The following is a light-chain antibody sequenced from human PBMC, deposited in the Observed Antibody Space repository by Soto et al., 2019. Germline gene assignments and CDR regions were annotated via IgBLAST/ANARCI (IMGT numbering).Light chain of an antibody. CDR2: EVS. CDR3: SSYTDGSSLL. Sequence: QSALTQPASVSGSPGQSITISCTGTSNDVGGYNYVSWYQQHPGKAPKLMIYEVSNWPSGVSNRFSGSKSGNTASLTISGLQAEDEADYYCSSYTDGSSLLFGGGTKLTVL. J-gene: IGLJ3*02. V-gene: IGLV2-14*01. CDR1: SNDVGGYNY.